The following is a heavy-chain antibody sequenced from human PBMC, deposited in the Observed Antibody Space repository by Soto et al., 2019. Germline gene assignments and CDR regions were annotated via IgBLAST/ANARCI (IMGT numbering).Heavy chain of an antibody. V-gene: IGHV4-59*02. CDR3: ARHLRQETVNMVRGRLEYAYSDYGMGV. CDR1: GASVGSHY. CDR2: ISHSGVS. Sequence: QVQLQETGPGLVKASETLSLTCTVSGASVGSHYWTWIRQPPGKGLEWIGHISHSGVSNYNPALMRRVTISVDTSMNQFSLKVYSVTAADTAVYYCARHLRQETVNMVRGRLEYAYSDYGMGVWGQGITVTDSS. D-gene: IGHD3-10*01. J-gene: IGHJ6*02.